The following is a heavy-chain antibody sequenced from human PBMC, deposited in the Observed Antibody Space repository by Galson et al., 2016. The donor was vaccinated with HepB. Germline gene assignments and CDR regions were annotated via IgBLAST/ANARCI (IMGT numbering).Heavy chain of an antibody. CDR1: GFTVSGNS. J-gene: IGHJ6*02. V-gene: IGHV3-53*01. CDR3: ARDLRYCSGGGCSPYCYGMDV. D-gene: IGHD2-15*01. Sequence: SLRLSCAASGFTVSGNSMNWVRQAPEKGLEWVSLIYGGVFTYYADSVKGRFTISRDNSKNTLYLQMNSLRAEDTAVYFWARDLRYCSGGGCSPYCYGMDVWGQGTLVTVSS. CDR2: IYGGVFT.